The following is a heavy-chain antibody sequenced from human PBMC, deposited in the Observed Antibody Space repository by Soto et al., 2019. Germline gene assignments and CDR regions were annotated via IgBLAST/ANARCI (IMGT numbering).Heavy chain of an antibody. V-gene: IGHV3-30*18. D-gene: IGHD3-10*01. CDR2: ISYDGSNK. Sequence: GGSLRLSCAASGFTFSSYGMHWVRQAPGKGLEWVAVISYDGSNKYYADSVKGRFTISRDNSKNTLYLQMNSLRAEDTAVYYCANGGGGWFGELLPDYWGQGTLVTVSS. CDR1: GFTFSSYG. J-gene: IGHJ4*02. CDR3: ANGGGGWFGELLPDY.